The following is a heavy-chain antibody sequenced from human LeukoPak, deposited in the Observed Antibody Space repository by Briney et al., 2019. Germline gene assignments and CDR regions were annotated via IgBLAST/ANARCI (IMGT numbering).Heavy chain of an antibody. J-gene: IGHJ4*02. D-gene: IGHD1-26*01. Sequence: TWGSLRLSCAASGFTLSSTWMHWVRQAPGKGLVWVSHIKGDETTTYADSVKGRFTISRDNTKNTLYLQMNSLRAEDTAVYYCGALTGFWGQGTLVTVSS. CDR1: GFTLSSTW. CDR2: IKGDETT. V-gene: IGHV3-74*01. CDR3: GALTGF.